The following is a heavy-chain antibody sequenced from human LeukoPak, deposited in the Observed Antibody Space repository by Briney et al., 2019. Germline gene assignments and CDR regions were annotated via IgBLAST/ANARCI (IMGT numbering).Heavy chain of an antibody. CDR3: ARDSHYGGNSNAFDI. CDR1: GFTFSSYA. J-gene: IGHJ3*02. Sequence: PGRSLRLSCAASGFTFSSYAMHWVRQAPGKGLEWVAVISYDGSNKYYADSVKGRFTISRDNSKNTLYLQMNSLRAEDKAVYYCARDSHYGGNSNAFDIWGQGTMVTVSS. CDR2: ISYDGSNK. D-gene: IGHD4-23*01. V-gene: IGHV3-30-3*01.